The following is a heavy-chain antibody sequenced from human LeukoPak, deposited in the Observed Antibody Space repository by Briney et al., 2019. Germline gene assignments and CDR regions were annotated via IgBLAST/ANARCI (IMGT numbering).Heavy chain of an antibody. D-gene: IGHD5-18*01. CDR3: AREGQLWRHFDY. J-gene: IGHJ4*02. CDR1: GFTFSSYE. Sequence: PGGSLRLSCAASGFTFSSYEMNWVRQAPGKGLEWVSYISSSGSTIYYADSVKGRFTISRDNAKNSLYLQMNSLRAGDTAVYYCAREGQLWRHFDYWGQGTLVTVSS. CDR2: ISSSGSTI. V-gene: IGHV3-48*03.